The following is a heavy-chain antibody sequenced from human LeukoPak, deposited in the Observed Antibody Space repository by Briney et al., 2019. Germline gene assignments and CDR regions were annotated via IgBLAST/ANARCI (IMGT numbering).Heavy chain of an antibody. CDR1: GDSVSNGNYY. D-gene: IGHD3-10*01. V-gene: IGHV4-61*03. J-gene: IGHJ4*02. CDR3: ARSQNYYGSGDY. Sequence: SETLSLTCTVSGDSVSNGNYYWSRLRQPPGKALEWIGYIYYTGKTYYNPSLEGRVTILVDTSRNHFSVKLSSVTAADTAVYYCARSQNYYGSGDYWSQGTLVTVSS. CDR2: IYYTGKT.